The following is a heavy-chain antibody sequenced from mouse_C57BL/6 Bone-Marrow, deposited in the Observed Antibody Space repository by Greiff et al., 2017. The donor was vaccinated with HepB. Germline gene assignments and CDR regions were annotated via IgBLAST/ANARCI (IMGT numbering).Heavy chain of an antibody. V-gene: IGHV5-16*01. D-gene: IGHD2-3*01. J-gene: IGHJ4*01. CDR2: INYDGSST. CDR1: GFTFSDYY. Sequence: EVHLVESEGGLVQPGSSMKLSCTASGFTFSDYYMAWVRQVPEKGLEWVANINYDGSSTYYLDSLKSRFIISRDNAKNILYLQMSSLKSEDTATYYCAREGWLLRDYAMDYWGQGTSVTVSS. CDR3: AREGWLLRDYAMDY.